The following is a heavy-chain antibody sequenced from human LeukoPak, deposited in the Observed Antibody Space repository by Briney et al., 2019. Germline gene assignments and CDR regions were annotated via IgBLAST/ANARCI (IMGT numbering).Heavy chain of an antibody. V-gene: IGHV4-59*12. CDR2: IHYTGNT. D-gene: IGHD4/OR15-4a*01. Sequence: SETLSLTCTVSGGSISSYYWSWIRQPPGKGLEWIGYIHYTGNTDYNPSLTSRVTMSVDTSKNQFSLNLSSVTAADTAVYYCAREEHDYPFDPWGQGTLVIVSS. CDR3: AREEHDYPFDP. CDR1: GGSISSYY. J-gene: IGHJ5*02.